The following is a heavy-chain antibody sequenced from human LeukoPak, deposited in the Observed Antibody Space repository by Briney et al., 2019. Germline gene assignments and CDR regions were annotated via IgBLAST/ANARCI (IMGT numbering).Heavy chain of an antibody. CDR3: ARQEGRGFYYHMDV. J-gene: IGHJ6*03. CDR1: GGTFSSYG. CDR2: IIPIFGTA. D-gene: IGHD3-10*01. Sequence: SVKVSCKASGGTFSSYGISWVRQAPGQGLEWMGGIIPIFGTAKYAQKFQGRVTMTTDESTSTGYMELSSLRSEDTAVYYCARQEGRGFYYHMDVWGKGTTVTVSS. V-gene: IGHV1-69*05.